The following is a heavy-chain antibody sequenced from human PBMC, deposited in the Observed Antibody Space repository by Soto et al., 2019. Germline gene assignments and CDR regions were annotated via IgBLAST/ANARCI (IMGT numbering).Heavy chain of an antibody. CDR3: ARQDPSYSSGLYDGISGDFDY. Sequence: QVQLVESGGGVVQPGRSLRLSCAASGFTFSSYGMHWVRQAPGKGLEWVAVIWYDGSNKYYADSVKGRFTISRDNSKNTLYLQMNSLRAEDTAVYYCARQDPSYSSGLYDGISGDFDYWGQGTLVTVSS. D-gene: IGHD6-19*01. V-gene: IGHV3-33*01. CDR2: IWYDGSNK. CDR1: GFTFSSYG. J-gene: IGHJ4*02.